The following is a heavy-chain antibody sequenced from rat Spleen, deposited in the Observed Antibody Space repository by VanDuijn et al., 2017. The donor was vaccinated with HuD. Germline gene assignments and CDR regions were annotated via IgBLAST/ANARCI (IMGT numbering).Heavy chain of an antibody. V-gene: IGHV5-29*01. J-gene: IGHJ3*01. CDR1: GFTFSNYG. CDR2: ISYYGTTA. CDR3: ARHEPNWFAY. Sequence: EVQLVESGGGLVQPGRSMKLSCAASGFTFSNYGMAWVRQAPTKGLEWVATISYYGTTAHYRDSVKGRFTISRDIAKSTLYLQMESLRSEDTATYYCARHEPNWFAYWCQGTLVTVSS.